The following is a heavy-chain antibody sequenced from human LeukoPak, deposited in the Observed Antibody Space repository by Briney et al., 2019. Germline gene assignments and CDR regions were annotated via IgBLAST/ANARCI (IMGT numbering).Heavy chain of an antibody. D-gene: IGHD6-13*01. Sequence: WASVKVSCKASGYTFTSYGISWVRQAPGQGLEWMGWISAYNGNTNYAQKLQGRVTMTTDTSTSTAYMELRSLRSDDTAVYYCARHLSRRQQLVRHNWFDPWGQGTLVTVSS. CDR1: GYTFTSYG. V-gene: IGHV1-18*01. CDR3: ARHLSRRQQLVRHNWFDP. CDR2: ISAYNGNT. J-gene: IGHJ5*02.